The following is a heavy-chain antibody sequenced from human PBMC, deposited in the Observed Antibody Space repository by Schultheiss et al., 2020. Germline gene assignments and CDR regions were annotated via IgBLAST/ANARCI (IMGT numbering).Heavy chain of an antibody. V-gene: IGHV3-15*01. D-gene: IGHD3-3*01. Sequence: GGSLRLSCAASGFTFGSYSMNWVRQAPGKGLEWVGRIKSKTDGGTTDYAAPVKGRFTISRDDSKNTLYLQMNSLKTEDTAVYYCASFEGSTIFGRVGSRNYYMDVWGKGTTVTVSS. J-gene: IGHJ6*03. CDR1: GFTFGSYS. CDR2: IKSKTDGGTT. CDR3: ASFEGSTIFGRVGSRNYYMDV.